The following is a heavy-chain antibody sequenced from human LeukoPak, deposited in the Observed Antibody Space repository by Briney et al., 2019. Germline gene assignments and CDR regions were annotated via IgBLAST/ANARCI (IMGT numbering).Heavy chain of an antibody. D-gene: IGHD2-2*01. V-gene: IGHV4-4*07. Sequence: SETLSLTCTVSGGSTSSYYWSWIRQPAGKGLEWIGRIYTSGSTNYNPSLKSRVTMSVDTSKNQFSLKLSSVTAAGTAVYYCAREAPKEYCSSTSCPIGYMDVWGKGTTVTVSS. J-gene: IGHJ6*03. CDR3: AREAPKEYCSSTSCPIGYMDV. CDR1: GGSTSSYY. CDR2: IYTSGST.